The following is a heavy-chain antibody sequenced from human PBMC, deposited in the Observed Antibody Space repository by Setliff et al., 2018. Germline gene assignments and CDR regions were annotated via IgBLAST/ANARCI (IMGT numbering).Heavy chain of an antibody. Sequence: GGSLRLSCAASGFTFDDYAMYWVRQAPGKGLEWISDITWNSGTKNYADSVKGRFTISRDNANNLLFLHMTNLRAEDTAMYYCTQDRGVAGTGYFDSWGQGTLVTVSS. CDR1: GFTFDDYA. CDR3: TQDRGVAGTGYFDS. CDR2: ITWNSGTK. V-gene: IGHV3-9*01. D-gene: IGHD6-19*01. J-gene: IGHJ4*02.